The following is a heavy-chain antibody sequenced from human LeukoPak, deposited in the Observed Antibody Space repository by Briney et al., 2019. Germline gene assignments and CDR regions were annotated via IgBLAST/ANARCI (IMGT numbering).Heavy chain of an antibody. J-gene: IGHJ3*02. CDR2: ISSSSTI. CDR1: GFTFSSYS. CDR3: ARERTPYGSGSYYAFDI. D-gene: IGHD3-10*01. V-gene: IGHV3-48*04. Sequence: GGSLRLSCAASGFTFSSYSMNWVRQAPGKGLEWVSYISSSSTIYYADSVKGRFTISRDNAKNSLYLQMNSLRAEDTAVYYCARERTPYGSGSYYAFDIWGQGTMVTVSS.